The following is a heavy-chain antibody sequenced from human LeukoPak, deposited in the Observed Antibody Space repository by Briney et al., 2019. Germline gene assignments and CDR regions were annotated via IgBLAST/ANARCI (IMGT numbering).Heavy chain of an antibody. Sequence: SETLSLTCTVSGASISSYYWSWIRQPPGQGLEWIGYIHYTGTTNYNPSLRSRVTISLDTSKNQFSLRLTSVTAADAAIYYCAAGHPVYFNFWGQGTLVTVSS. V-gene: IGHV4-59*08. J-gene: IGHJ4*02. CDR3: AAGHPVYFNF. CDR2: IHYTGTT. CDR1: GASISSYY.